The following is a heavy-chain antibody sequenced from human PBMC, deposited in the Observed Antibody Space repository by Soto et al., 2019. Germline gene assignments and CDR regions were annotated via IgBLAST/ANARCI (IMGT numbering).Heavy chain of an antibody. D-gene: IGHD2-2*01. CDR3: ARAPHCSTPSCYPGRWFDR. CDR2: INVGSGDT. CDR1: VYSFTTYG. Sequence: ASVKVSCKSSVYSFTTYGLHWVRQAPGQRLEWMGWINVGSGDTKYSQKLQGRVTFTSDTSASTANMELSSLRSEDTAVYYCARAPHCSTPSCYPGRWFDRWGQGTLVTFSS. V-gene: IGHV1-3*01. J-gene: IGHJ5*02.